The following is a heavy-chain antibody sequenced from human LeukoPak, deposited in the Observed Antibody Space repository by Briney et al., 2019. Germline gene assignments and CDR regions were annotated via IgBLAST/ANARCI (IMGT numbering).Heavy chain of an antibody. CDR2: IRYDGSIK. J-gene: IGHJ4*02. D-gene: IGHD6-13*01. V-gene: IGHV3-30*02. CDR1: GFTFSDSG. CDR3: AKPVSGVAAAGDK. Sequence: GGSLRLSCAASGFTFSDSGMHWVRQPPGKGLEWVAYIRYDGSIKVHAASVRGRFTISRDNSKNTLYLQLNSLKTEDTAVYYCAKPVSGVAAAGDKWGQGTLVTVSS.